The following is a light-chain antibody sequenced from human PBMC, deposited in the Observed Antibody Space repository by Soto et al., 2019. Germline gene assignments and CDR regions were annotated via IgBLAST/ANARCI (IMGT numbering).Light chain of an antibody. CDR3: QHSYTSWWT. V-gene: IGKV1-39*01. Sequence: DIQMTQSHSSLSASVGDRVTITCRASQSLSNYLNWYQQKPGKAPKLLINAASSLQGWVPSRITGSGSRTDFTLTISRLQPEDFVTYYCQHSYTSWWTFGQGTKVDIK. J-gene: IGKJ1*01. CDR2: AAS. CDR1: QSLSNY.